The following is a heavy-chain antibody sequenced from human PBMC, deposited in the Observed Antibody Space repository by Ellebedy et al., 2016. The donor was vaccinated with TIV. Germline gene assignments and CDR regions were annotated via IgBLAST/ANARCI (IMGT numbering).Heavy chain of an antibody. V-gene: IGHV4-61*01. J-gene: IGHJ6*02. CDR1: GGSVSSGSYY. CDR3: ARDFTIFGVAARYYYGMDV. Sequence: SETLSLTXTVSGGSVSSGSYYWSWILQPPGKGLEWIGYIYYSGSTNYNPFLKSRVTISVDTSKNQFSLKLSSVTAADTAVYYCARDFTIFGVAARYYYGMDVWGQGTTVTVSS. CDR2: IYYSGST. D-gene: IGHD3-3*01.